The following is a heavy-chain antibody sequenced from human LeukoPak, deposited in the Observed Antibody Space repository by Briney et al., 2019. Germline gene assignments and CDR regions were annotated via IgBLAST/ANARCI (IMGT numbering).Heavy chain of an antibody. V-gene: IGHV3-21*01. Sequence: GGSLRLSCAASGFTFSSYSMNWVRQAPGKGLEWVSSISSSSSYIYYADSVKGRFTISRDNAKNSLYLQMNSLRAEDTAVYYCAREDPYSYGQRLGFDYWGQGTLVTVSS. J-gene: IGHJ4*02. CDR3: AREDPYSYGQRLGFDY. CDR2: ISSSSSYI. CDR1: GFTFSSYS. D-gene: IGHD5-18*01.